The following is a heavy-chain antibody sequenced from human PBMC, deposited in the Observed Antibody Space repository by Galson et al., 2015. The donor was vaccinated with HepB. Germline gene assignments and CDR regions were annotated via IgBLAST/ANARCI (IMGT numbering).Heavy chain of an antibody. J-gene: IGHJ4*02. CDR3: ANIKGWAYGSGISGYDYFDS. CDR2: INYDGSTK. CDR1: GFTLGHYG. Sequence: SLRLSCAASGFTLGHYGMHWVRQTSGKGLEWVAFINYDGSTKYYADSVKGRFTISRDISKNTLYLQMNSLRRDDTSVYYCANIKGWAYGSGISGYDYFDSWGLGTLVTVSS. V-gene: IGHV3-30*02. D-gene: IGHD3-10*01.